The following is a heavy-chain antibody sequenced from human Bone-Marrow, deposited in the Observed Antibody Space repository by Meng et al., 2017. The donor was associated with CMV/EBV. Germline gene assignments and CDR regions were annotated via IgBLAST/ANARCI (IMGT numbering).Heavy chain of an antibody. CDR2: IFWDDDQ. J-gene: IGHJ5*02. CDR3: AHSVSRGCLDT. V-gene: IGHV2-5*02. Sequence: CTFSGFSLSTSGVGVGWIRQPPGKALEWLALIFWDDDQRYSSSLKSRLTITKDTSKNQVVLTMTNMDPVDTATYYCAHSVSRGCLDTWGQGTLVTVSS. CDR1: GFSLSTSGVG. D-gene: IGHD2-15*01.